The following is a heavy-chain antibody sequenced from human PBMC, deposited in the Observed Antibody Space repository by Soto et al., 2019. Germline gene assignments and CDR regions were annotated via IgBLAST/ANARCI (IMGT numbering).Heavy chain of an antibody. J-gene: IGHJ6*02. D-gene: IGHD4-4*01. CDR3: ARSRDGYSFYFYYGMDG. CDR1: GFTFTSYG. V-gene: IGHV3-30*03. CDR2: ILHDGSAE. Sequence: GGSLRLSCAASGFTFTSYGMHWVRQAPGKGLEWMALILHDGSAEYYADSVKGRFTISRDNSKNTLYLQMNSLRAEDTAVYYCARSRDGYSFYFYYGMDGWGQGTQVTVSS.